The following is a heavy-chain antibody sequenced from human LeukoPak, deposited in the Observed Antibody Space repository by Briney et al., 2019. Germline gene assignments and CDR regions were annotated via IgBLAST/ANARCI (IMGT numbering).Heavy chain of an antibody. CDR3: AKSVWFGESYDYYYYMDV. J-gene: IGHJ6*03. V-gene: IGHV3-30*02. Sequence: GGSLRLSCAASGFTFSSYGMHWVRQAPGKGLEWVAFIRYDGSNKYYADSVKGRFTISRGNSKNTLYLQMNSLRAEDTAVYYCAKSVWFGESYDYYYYMDVWGKGTTVTISS. CDR1: GFTFSSYG. D-gene: IGHD3-10*01. CDR2: IRYDGSNK.